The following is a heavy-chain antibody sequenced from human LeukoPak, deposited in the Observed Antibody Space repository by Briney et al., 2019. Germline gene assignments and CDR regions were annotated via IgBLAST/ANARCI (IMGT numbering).Heavy chain of an antibody. Sequence: PSETLSLTCTVSGGSISSYYWSWIRQPPGKGLEWIGYIYYSGSTNYNPSLKSRVTISVDTSKNQFSLKLSSVTAADTAVYYCARLSLIVPYGRDFDYWGQGTLVTVSS. J-gene: IGHJ4*02. CDR1: GGSISSYY. V-gene: IGHV4-59*08. D-gene: IGHD2-8*01. CDR2: IYYSGST. CDR3: ARLSLIVPYGRDFDY.